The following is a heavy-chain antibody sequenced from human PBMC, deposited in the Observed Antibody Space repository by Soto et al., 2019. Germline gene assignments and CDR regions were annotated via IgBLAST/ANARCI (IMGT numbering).Heavy chain of an antibody. Sequence: PSETLSLTCAVSGYSISSSNWWGWIRQPPGKGLEWIWYIYYSGSTYYNPSLKSRVTMSVDTSKNQFSLKLSSVTAVDPAVYYCARSDVAITPVGYFDYPGQGTLVPVSS. CDR1: GYSISSSNW. J-gene: IGHJ4*02. D-gene: IGHD3-22*01. CDR2: IYYSGST. CDR3: ARSDVAITPVGYFDY. V-gene: IGHV4-28*01.